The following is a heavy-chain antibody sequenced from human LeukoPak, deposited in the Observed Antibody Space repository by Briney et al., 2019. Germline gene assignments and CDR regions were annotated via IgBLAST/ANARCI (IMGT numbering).Heavy chain of an antibody. CDR3: ARGSTSNWYAGFDY. Sequence: SETLSLTCTVSGGSISSGGYYWSWIRQHPGKGLEWIGSIYYSGSTYYNPSLKSRVTISVDTSKNQSSLKLNSVTAADTAVYYCARGSTSNWYAGFDYWGQGTLVTVSS. D-gene: IGHD6-13*01. V-gene: IGHV4-39*01. J-gene: IGHJ4*02. CDR2: IYYSGST. CDR1: GGSISSGGYY.